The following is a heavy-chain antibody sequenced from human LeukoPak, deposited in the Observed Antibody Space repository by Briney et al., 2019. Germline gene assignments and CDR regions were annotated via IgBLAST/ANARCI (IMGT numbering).Heavy chain of an antibody. D-gene: IGHD4-23*01. J-gene: IGHJ4*02. CDR1: GGSISSSSYY. Sequence: SETLSLTCTVSGGSISSSSYYRGWIRQPPGKGLEWIGSIYYSGSTYYNPSLKSRVTISVDTSKNQFSLKLSSVTAADTAVYYCKLEDYGGNWEYWGQGTLVTVSS. CDR3: KLEDYGGNWEY. V-gene: IGHV4-39*07. CDR2: IYYSGST.